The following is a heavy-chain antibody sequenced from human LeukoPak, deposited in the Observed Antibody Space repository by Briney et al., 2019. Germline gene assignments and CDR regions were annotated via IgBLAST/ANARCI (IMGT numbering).Heavy chain of an antibody. Sequence: GGSLRLSCAASGFTVSSNYMSWVRQAPGKGLEWVSIIYSGGSTFYADSVKGRFTISRDNSKNTLYLQMNSLRAEDTAVYYCARALYGDYVDYWGQGTLVIVSA. D-gene: IGHD4-17*01. CDR3: ARALYGDYVDY. CDR1: GFTVSSNY. CDR2: IYSGGST. J-gene: IGHJ4*02. V-gene: IGHV3-53*01.